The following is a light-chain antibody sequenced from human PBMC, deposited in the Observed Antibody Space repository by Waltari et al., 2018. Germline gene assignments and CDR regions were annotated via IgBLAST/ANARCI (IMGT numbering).Light chain of an antibody. V-gene: IGLV2-14*01. CDR1: SSDVGGYNY. J-gene: IGLJ3*02. Sequence: QSALTQPASVSGSPGQSITISCTGTSSDVGGYNYVSWYQQHPGKAPKRMIYDVSNRPSGVSNRFSGSKSGNTASLTISGLQAEDEDDYYCSSYTSSSTWVFGGGTKLTVL. CDR2: DVS. CDR3: SSYTSSSTWV.